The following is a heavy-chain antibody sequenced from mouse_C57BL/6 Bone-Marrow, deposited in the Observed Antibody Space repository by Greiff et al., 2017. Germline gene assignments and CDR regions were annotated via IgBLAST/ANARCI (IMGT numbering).Heavy chain of an antibody. Sequence: VQLKESGPGLVKPSQSLSLTCSVTGYSITSGYYWNWIRQFPGNKLEWMGYISYDGSNNYNPSLKNRISITRDTSKNQFFLKLNSVTTEDTATYYCAREGKLAFDYWGQGTTLTVSS. CDR3: AREGKLAFDY. V-gene: IGHV3-6*01. J-gene: IGHJ2*01. D-gene: IGHD4-1*01. CDR1: GYSITSGYY. CDR2: ISYDGSN.